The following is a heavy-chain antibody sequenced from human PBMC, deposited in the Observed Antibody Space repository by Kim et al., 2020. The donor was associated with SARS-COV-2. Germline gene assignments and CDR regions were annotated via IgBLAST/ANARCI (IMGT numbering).Heavy chain of an antibody. CDR2: IYNSGST. V-gene: IGHV4-59*01. CDR1: GGSISNYY. J-gene: IGHJ3*02. Sequence: SETLSLTCTVSGGSISNYYWSWIRQPPGKGLEWIGYIYNSGSTNYNPSLRSRVTISVDTYKNQFSLKLSSVTAADTAVYYCARGGARSVAFDIWGQGTMVTVSS. D-gene: IGHD3-16*01. CDR3: ARGGARSVAFDI.